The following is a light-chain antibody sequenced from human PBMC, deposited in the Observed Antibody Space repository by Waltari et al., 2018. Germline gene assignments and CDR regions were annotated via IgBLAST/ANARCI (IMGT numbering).Light chain of an antibody. CDR3: NSRDSSDNHLV. J-gene: IGLJ2*01. CDR2: GEN. CDR1: SIRSFY. V-gene: IGLV3-19*01. Sequence: SSELTQDPAVSVALGQTVRITCQGDSIRSFYASWYQQRPGQAPLLVIYGENNRHSGIPYRFSVSRSGNTASLIITGAQAEDDADYYCNSRDSSDNHLVFGGGTKLTVL.